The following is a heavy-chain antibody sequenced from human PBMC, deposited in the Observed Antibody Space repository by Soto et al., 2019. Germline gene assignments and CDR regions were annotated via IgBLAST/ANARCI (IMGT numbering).Heavy chain of an antibody. Sequence: PGESLKISCQGSGYSFTTYWIGWVRQIPGKGLEWMGIIYPGDSDTRYSPSFQGQVTISADKSISTAYLQWSSLKVSDTAIYYCAATGYTYGYHFDHWGQGTQVTVSS. D-gene: IGHD5-18*01. CDR1: GYSFTTYW. J-gene: IGHJ4*02. V-gene: IGHV5-51*01. CDR3: AATGYTYGYHFDH. CDR2: IYPGDSDT.